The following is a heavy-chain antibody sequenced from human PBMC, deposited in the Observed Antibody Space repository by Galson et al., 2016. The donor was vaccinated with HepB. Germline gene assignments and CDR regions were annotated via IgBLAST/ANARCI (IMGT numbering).Heavy chain of an antibody. Sequence: SVKVSCKASGYTFTTYPIHWVRQAPGQRLEWMGWINPGNGYTKYSQKFQGRITITRDTSASTAYMELRSLTSEDTAMYYYGAWRGTADNWSGPFDFWGQGSLVTVSS. D-gene: IGHD1-1*01. CDR2: INPGNGYT. J-gene: IGHJ4*02. V-gene: IGHV1-3*01. CDR1: GYTFTTYP. CDR3: GAWRGTADNWSGPFDF.